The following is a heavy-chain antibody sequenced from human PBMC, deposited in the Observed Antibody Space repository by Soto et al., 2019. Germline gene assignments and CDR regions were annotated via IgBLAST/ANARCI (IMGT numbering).Heavy chain of an antibody. CDR1: GFTFSSYS. J-gene: IGHJ4*02. CDR3: ARDGYLMYYYGSGSYYNPKMFDY. CDR2: ISSSSSYI. V-gene: IGHV3-21*01. Sequence: GGSLRLSCAASGFTFSSYSMNWVRQAPGKGLEWVSSISSSSSYIYYADSVKGRFTISRDNAKNSLYLQMNSLRAEDTAVYYCARDGYLMYYYGSGSYYNPKMFDYWGQGTLVTSPQ. D-gene: IGHD3-10*01.